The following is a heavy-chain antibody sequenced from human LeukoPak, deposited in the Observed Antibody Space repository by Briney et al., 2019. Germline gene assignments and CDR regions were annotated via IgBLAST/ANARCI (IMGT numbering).Heavy chain of an antibody. V-gene: IGHV3-66*01. CDR3: ARDYSSSSGKHAFDI. J-gene: IGHJ3*02. D-gene: IGHD6-13*01. Sequence: GGSLRLSCAASGFTFSSYSMTWVRQAPGKGLEWVSVIYSGGSTYYADSVKGRFTISRDNAKNSLSLRMNSLRAEDTAVYYCARDYSSSSGKHAFDIWGQGTSVTVSS. CDR2: IYSGGST. CDR1: GFTFSSYS.